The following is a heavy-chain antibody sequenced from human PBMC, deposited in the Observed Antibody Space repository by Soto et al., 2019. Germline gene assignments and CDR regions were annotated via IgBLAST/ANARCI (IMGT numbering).Heavy chain of an antibody. V-gene: IGHV4-59*01. D-gene: IGHD3-9*01. CDR1: GGSISGYY. CDR3: ATLTGNNWFDP. CDR2: IYYSGSA. J-gene: IGHJ5*02. Sequence: PSETLSLTCTVSGGSISGYYWSWIRQPPGKGLEWIGFIYYSGSAGYNPSLKSRVTMSLDTSKNQFSLRLSSVTASDTAVYYCATLTGNNWFDPWGQGALVTVSS.